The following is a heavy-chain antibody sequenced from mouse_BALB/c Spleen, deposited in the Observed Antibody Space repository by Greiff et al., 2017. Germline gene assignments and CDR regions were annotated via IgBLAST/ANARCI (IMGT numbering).Heavy chain of an antibody. D-gene: IGHD1-1*01. CDR1: GFTFSSYA. CDR3: ARDYGSSYPYYFDY. CDR2: ISSGGSYT. Sequence: EVHLVESGGGLVKPGGSLKLSCAASGFTFSSYAMSWVRQTPEKRLEWVATISSGGSYTYYPDSVKGRFTISRDNAKNTLYLQMSSLRSEDTAMYYCARDYGSSYPYYFDYWGQGTTLTVSS. V-gene: IGHV5-9-3*01. J-gene: IGHJ2*01.